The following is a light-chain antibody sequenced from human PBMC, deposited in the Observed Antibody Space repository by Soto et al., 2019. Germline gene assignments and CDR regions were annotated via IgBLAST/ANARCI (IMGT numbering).Light chain of an antibody. CDR3: CSYRMSCTYV. CDR1: SSDVGGYNY. Sequence: QSVLTQPASVSGSPGQSIAISCTGTSSDVGGYNYVSWYQQHPGKAPKLMIYEVKNRPSGVSNRFSGSKSDTTASLTISGLQDEDEADYYCCSYRMSCTYVFGSGTKLTVL. V-gene: IGLV2-14*01. CDR2: EVK. J-gene: IGLJ1*01.